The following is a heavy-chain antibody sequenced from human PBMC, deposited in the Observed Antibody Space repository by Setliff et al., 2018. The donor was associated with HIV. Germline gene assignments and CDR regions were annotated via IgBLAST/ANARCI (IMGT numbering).Heavy chain of an antibody. D-gene: IGHD7-27*01. CDR3: ARDMGTHSWAFDI. Sequence: SETLSLTCTVSGGSISSDYYFWNWIRQPAGKGLEWIGRIDTRGNTNYNPSLKSRVYISLDTSEIQFSLKLSSVTATDTAVYYCARDMGTHSWAFDIWGQGTMVTVSS. CDR2: IDTRGNT. CDR1: GGSISSDY. J-gene: IGHJ3*02. V-gene: IGHV4-61*02.